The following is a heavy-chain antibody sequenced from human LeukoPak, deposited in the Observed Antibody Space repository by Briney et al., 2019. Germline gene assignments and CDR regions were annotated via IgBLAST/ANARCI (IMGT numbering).Heavy chain of an antibody. V-gene: IGHV4-39*01. CDR1: GGSISSSSYS. Sequence: TSETLSLTCTVSGGSISSSSYSWGWIRQPPGKGLEWIGSIYYSGSTYYDPSLKSRVTISVDTSKNQFSLKLSSVTAADTAVYYCAKGRGAARPFDYWGQGTLVTVSS. D-gene: IGHD6-6*01. J-gene: IGHJ4*02. CDR3: AKGRGAARPFDY. CDR2: IYYSGST.